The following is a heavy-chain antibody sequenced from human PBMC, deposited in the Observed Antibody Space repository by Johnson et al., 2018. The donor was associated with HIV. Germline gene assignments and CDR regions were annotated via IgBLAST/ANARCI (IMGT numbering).Heavy chain of an antibody. V-gene: IGHV3-30-3*01. Sequence: QVQLVESGGGVVQPGRSLRLSCAASGFPFSSYAMHWVRQAPGKGLEWVAVIPYDGYNKYYADSVKGRFTISRDNSKNTLYLQMNSLRAEDTAVYSCARCLAGTAMGGDAFEIWGQGTMVTVSS. D-gene: IGHD6-19*01. CDR3: ARCLAGTAMGGDAFEI. CDR1: GFPFSSYA. J-gene: IGHJ3*02. CDR2: IPYDGYNK.